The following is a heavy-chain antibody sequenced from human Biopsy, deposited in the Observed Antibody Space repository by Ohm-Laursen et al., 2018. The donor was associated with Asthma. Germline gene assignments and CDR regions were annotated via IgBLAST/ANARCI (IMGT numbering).Heavy chain of an antibody. J-gene: IGHJ4*02. D-gene: IGHD5-12*01. Sequence: SLRLSCSASGFMFRSFDMHWVRQAPGKGLEWVAVISYDGNHKFYEDSVKGRFTISSDNSKTTLYLQMNSMRTEDTAVYYCAKRRGYSGHDNDYWGQGTLVIVSS. CDR2: ISYDGNHK. CDR3: AKRRGYSGHDNDY. CDR1: GFMFRSFD. V-gene: IGHV3-30*18.